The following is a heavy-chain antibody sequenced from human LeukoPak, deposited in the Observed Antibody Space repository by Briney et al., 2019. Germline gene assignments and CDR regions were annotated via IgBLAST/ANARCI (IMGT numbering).Heavy chain of an antibody. Sequence: SETLSLTCTVSGGSISSGNYYWSWIRQPAGKGLEWIGRFYTSGSTNYNTSLKSRVTISVDTSKNQFSLKLSSVTAADTAVYYCARRPISGSYPRIGHFDYWGQGTLVTVSS. CDR1: GGSISSGNYY. CDR3: ARRPISGSYPRIGHFDY. J-gene: IGHJ4*02. V-gene: IGHV4-61*02. D-gene: IGHD1-26*01. CDR2: FYTSGST.